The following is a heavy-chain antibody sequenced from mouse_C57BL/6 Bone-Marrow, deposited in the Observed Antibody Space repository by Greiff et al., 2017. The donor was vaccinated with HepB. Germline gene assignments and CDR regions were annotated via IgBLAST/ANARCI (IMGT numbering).Heavy chain of an antibody. J-gene: IGHJ3*01. V-gene: IGHV14-4*01. D-gene: IGHD3-3*01. CDR2: IDPENGDT. CDR3: TTGWAWFAY. CDR1: GFNIKDYY. Sequence: VQLQQSGAELVRPGASVKLSCTASGFNIKDYYMHWVKQRPEQGLEWIGWIDPENGDTEYASKFQGKATITADTSSNTAYLQLSSLTSEDTAVYYGTTGWAWFAYWGRGTRVTVSA.